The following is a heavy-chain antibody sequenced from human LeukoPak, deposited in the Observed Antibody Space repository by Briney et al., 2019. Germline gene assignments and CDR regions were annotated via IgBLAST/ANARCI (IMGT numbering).Heavy chain of an antibody. Sequence: GGSLRLSCVGSGFTFSNAWVSWVRQAPGKGLEWLGRIKSKTDGGTTDYAAPVKGRFTVSRDDSKNTLYLQMNSLKTEDTALYYCATPGAAAAGLARDYWGQGTLVTVSS. CDR3: ATPGAAAAGLARDY. J-gene: IGHJ4*02. D-gene: IGHD6-13*01. V-gene: IGHV3-15*01. CDR1: GFTFSNAW. CDR2: IKSKTDGGTT.